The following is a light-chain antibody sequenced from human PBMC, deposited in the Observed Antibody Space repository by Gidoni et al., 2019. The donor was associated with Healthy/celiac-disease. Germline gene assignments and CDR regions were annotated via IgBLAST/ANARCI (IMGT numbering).Light chain of an antibody. J-gene: IGKJ1*01. CDR2: DAS. Sequence: EIVFTQSPATLSLSPGERATLSCRASQSVSSYLAWYQQKPGQAPRLLIYDASNRAPGIPARFSGSGSGTDFTLTISSLEPEDFAVYYCQQRSNWPRTFXQXTKVEIK. CDR3: QQRSNWPRT. V-gene: IGKV3-11*01. CDR1: QSVSSY.